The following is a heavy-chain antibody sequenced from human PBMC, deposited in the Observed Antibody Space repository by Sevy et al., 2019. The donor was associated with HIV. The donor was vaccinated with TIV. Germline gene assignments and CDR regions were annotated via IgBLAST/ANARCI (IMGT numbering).Heavy chain of an antibody. D-gene: IGHD3-22*01. CDR2: MNPNSGNT. V-gene: IGHV1-8*01. CDR1: GYTFTSYD. CDR3: ARAYYYDSSGYYNTHYYYYGMDV. Sequence: ASVKVSCKASGYTFTSYDINWVRQATGQGLEWMGWMNPNSGNTGYAQKFQGRVTMTRNTSISTAYMEPSSLRSEDTAVYYCARAYYYDSSGYYNTHYYYYGMDVWGQGTTVTVSS. J-gene: IGHJ6*02.